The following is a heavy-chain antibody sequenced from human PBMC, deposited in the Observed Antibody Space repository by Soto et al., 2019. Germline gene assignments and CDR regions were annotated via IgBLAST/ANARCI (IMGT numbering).Heavy chain of an antibody. CDR3: ESCSYSPLNWFDP. Sequence: SETLSLTCSVSGYSISSGIHYWGWIRQPPGKGLEWIGTIYDSGSTYYNPSLSSRVTISVDTSKNQFTLKLRSVTAADTAMYYCESCSYSPLNWFDPWGQGTLVTVSS. D-gene: IGHD4-4*01. CDR2: IYDSGST. CDR1: GYSISSGIHY. V-gene: IGHV4-39*01. J-gene: IGHJ5*02.